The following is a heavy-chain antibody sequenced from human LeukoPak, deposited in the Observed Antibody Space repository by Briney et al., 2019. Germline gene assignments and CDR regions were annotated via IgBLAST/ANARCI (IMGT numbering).Heavy chain of an antibody. CDR1: GFIFSSYV. CDR3: ASHIGFYPQGAFDI. J-gene: IGHJ3*02. Sequence: QPGGSLRLSCEASGFIFSSYVMGWVRQAPGKGLEWVSSISVGGGDTFTADSVKGRFTISRDNSKNTLYLQMNSLRAEDTAVYYCASHIGFYPQGAFDIWGQGTMVTVSS. D-gene: IGHD5-12*01. CDR2: ISVGGGDT. V-gene: IGHV3-23*01.